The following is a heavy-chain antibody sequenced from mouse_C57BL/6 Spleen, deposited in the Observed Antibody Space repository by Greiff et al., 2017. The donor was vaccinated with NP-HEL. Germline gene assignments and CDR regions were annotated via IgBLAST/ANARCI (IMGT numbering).Heavy chain of an antibody. CDR1: GYTFTDYN. J-gene: IGHJ4*01. V-gene: IGHV1-22*01. CDR3: ARYLLLRDYAMDY. CDR2: INPNNGGT. Sequence: EVQLQQSGPELVKPGASVKMSCKASGYTFTDYNMHWVKQSHGKSLEWIGYINPNNGGTSYNQKFKGKATLTVNKSSSTAYMELRRLTSEDSAVYYCARYLLLRDYAMDYWGQGTSVTVSS. D-gene: IGHD1-1*01.